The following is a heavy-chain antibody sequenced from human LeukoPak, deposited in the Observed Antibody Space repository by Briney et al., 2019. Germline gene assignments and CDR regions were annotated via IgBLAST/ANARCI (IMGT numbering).Heavy chain of an antibody. D-gene: IGHD3-22*01. V-gene: IGHV3-64*01. Sequence: PGGSLRLSCAASGFTFSGYAMHWVRQAPGKGLEYVSAISSNRGSTYYANSVKGRFTISRDNSKNTLYLQMGSLRAEDMAVYYCARVAHYYDSSGPFDYWGQGTLVTVSS. CDR2: ISSNRGST. CDR3: ARVAHYYDSSGPFDY. J-gene: IGHJ4*02. CDR1: GFTFSGYA.